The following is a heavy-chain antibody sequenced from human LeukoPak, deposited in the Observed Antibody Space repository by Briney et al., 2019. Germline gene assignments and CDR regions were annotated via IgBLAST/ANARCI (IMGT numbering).Heavy chain of an antibody. V-gene: IGHV4-39*01. CDR3: ASYPTTVTTGYFDY. CDR1: GGSISSGDYY. CDR2: IYYSGST. Sequence: SETLSLTCTVSGGSISSGDYYWGWIRQPPGKGLEWIGSIYYSGSTYYNPSLKSRVTISVDTSKNQFSLKLSSVTAADTAVYYCASYPTTVTTGYFDYWGQGTLVTVSS. J-gene: IGHJ4*02. D-gene: IGHD4-17*01.